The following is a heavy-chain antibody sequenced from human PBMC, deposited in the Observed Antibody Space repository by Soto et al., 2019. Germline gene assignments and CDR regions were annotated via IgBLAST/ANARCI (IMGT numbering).Heavy chain of an antibody. Sequence: SETLSLTCAVSGVSISSSNWWSWVRQPPGKGLEWIGEVYHTGSTNYNPSLKSRVTISLDNSKNQFSLKLSSVTAADTAVYYCARFLFGRVESLLGFDYWGQGALVTAPQ. J-gene: IGHJ4*02. CDR1: GVSISSSNW. V-gene: IGHV4-4*02. CDR3: ARFLFGRVESLLGFDY. CDR2: VYHTGST. D-gene: IGHD3-16*02.